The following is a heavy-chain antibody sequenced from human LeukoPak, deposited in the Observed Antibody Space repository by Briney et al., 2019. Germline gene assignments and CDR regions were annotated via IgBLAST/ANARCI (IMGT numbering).Heavy chain of an antibody. CDR1: GFTFSSYA. V-gene: IGHV3-23*01. J-gene: IGHJ4*02. CDR3: ASEKDYLPKYYFDY. CDR2: ISGSGGST. Sequence: GGSLRLSCAASGFTFSSYAMSWVRQAPGKGLEWVSAISGSGGSTYYADSVKGRFTISRDNSKSTLYLQMNSLRAEDTAVYYCASEKDYLPKYYFDYWGQGTLVTVSS. D-gene: IGHD3-16*01.